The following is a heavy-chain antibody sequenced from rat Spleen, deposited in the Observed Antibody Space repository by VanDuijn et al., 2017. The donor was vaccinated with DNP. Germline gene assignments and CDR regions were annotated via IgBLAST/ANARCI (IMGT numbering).Heavy chain of an antibody. V-gene: IGHV5-22*01. CDR3: ARRRSRYFDY. J-gene: IGHJ2*01. CDR2: LTYDGGNT. CDR1: GFTFSDYY. Sequence: EVQLVESGGGLVQPGRSLKLSCTASGFTFSDYYMAWVRQAPTKGLEWVAYLTYDGGNTYYRDSVQGRFTISRDNAKSTLYLHMNSLRSEDMATYYCARRRSRYFDYWGQGVMVTVSS.